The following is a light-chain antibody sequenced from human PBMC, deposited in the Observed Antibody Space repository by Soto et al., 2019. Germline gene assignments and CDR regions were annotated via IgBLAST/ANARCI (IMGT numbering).Light chain of an antibody. V-gene: IGLV2-14*01. Sequence: QSVLTQPASVSGSPGQSITISCTGTSSDVGNNNYVSWYQQHPGKAPKLMIYEVSNRPSGVSNRSSGSKSGNTASLTISGLQAEDEADYYCSSYTSSTFYVFGTGTKVTVL. CDR1: SSDVGNNNY. J-gene: IGLJ1*01. CDR3: SSYTSSTFYV. CDR2: EVS.